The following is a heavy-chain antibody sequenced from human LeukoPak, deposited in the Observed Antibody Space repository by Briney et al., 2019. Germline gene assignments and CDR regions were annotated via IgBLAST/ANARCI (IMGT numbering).Heavy chain of an antibody. J-gene: IGHJ6*03. D-gene: IGHD2-2*01. V-gene: IGHV4-59*01. CDR3: ARDLVVPAARAVSFSDYYMDV. Sequence: SETLSLTCTVSGGSISSYYWSRIRQPPGKGLEWIGYIYYSGSTNYNPSLKSRVTISVDTSKNQFSLKLSSVTAADTAVYYCARDLVVPAARAVSFSDYYMDVWGKGTTVTVSS. CDR1: GGSISSYY. CDR2: IYYSGST.